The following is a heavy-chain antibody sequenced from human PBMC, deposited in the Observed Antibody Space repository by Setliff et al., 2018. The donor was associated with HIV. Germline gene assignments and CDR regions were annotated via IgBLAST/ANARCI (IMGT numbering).Heavy chain of an antibody. J-gene: IGHJ6*03. D-gene: IGHD1-26*01. CDR1: GDSISSGSYY. CDR2: IHTTGST. CDR3: ARIVRWELVATSTFFYYYMDV. V-gene: IGHV4-61*09. Sequence: SETLSLTCSVSGDSISSGSYYWSWIRLPAGKGLEWIGQIHTTGSTNYNPSLKSRVTISIDTSKNQFSLKLNSVTATDTAVYYCARIVRWELVATSTFFYYYMDVWGKGTTVTVSS.